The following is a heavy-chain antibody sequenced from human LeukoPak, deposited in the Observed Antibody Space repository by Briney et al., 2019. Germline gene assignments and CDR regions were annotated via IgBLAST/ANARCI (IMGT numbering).Heavy chain of an antibody. D-gene: IGHD4-17*01. Sequence: GGSLRLSCAASGFTFSSYSMNWVRQAPGKGLEWVSSISSSSSYIYYADSVKGRFTISRDNAKNSLYLQMNSLRAEDTAVYHCARDRADYGDIDYWGQGTLVTVSS. CDR3: ARDRADYGDIDY. CDR1: GFTFSSYS. J-gene: IGHJ4*02. V-gene: IGHV3-21*01. CDR2: ISSSSSYI.